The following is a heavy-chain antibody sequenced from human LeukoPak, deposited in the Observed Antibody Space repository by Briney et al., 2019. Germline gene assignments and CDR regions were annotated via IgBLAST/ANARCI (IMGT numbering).Heavy chain of an antibody. J-gene: IGHJ6*02. CDR2: IWYDGSNK. CDR3: AREMYTVTNYYYGMDV. Sequence: GGSLRLSCAASGFTFSSYGMHWVRQAPGKGLEWVAVIWYDGSNKYYADSVKGRFTISRDNSKNTLYLQMNSLRAEDTAVYYCAREMYTVTNYYYGMDVRGQGTTVTVSS. V-gene: IGHV3-33*01. D-gene: IGHD4-17*01. CDR1: GFTFSSYG.